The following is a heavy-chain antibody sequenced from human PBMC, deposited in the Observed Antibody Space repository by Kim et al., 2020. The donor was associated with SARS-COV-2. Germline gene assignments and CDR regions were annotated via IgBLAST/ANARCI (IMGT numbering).Heavy chain of an antibody. CDR2: NGNT. CDR3: ARGSYWDY. Sequence: NGNTDYAQKVQGRVTMTADTSTTTAYMELRSLRSDDTAVYYCARGSYWDYWGQGTLVTVSS. J-gene: IGHJ4*02. V-gene: IGHV1-18*01.